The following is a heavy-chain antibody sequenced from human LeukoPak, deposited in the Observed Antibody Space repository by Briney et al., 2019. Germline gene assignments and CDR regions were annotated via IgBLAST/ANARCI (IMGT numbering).Heavy chain of an antibody. V-gene: IGHV3-23*01. CDR1: GFTFSNYA. CDR3: ARLDDDIVVVPAALFDY. D-gene: IGHD2-2*01. CDR2: ISGSGGST. Sequence: GGSLRLSCAASGFTFSNYAMSWVRQAPGKGLEWVSAISGSGGSTYYADSVKGRFTISRGNSKNTLYLQMNSLRAEDTAVYYCARLDDDIVVVPAALFDYWGQGTLVTVSS. J-gene: IGHJ4*02.